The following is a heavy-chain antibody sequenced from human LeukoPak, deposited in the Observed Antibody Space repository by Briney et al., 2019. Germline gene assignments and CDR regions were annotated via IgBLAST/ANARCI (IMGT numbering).Heavy chain of an antibody. Sequence: PSETLSLTCTVSGGSISSYYWRWIRQPPGKGLEWIGYIYYSGSTNYNPSLKSRVTISVDTSKNQFSLKLSSVTAADTAVYYCARDGRGYSYGYDYWGQGTLVTVSS. CDR1: GGSISSYY. V-gene: IGHV4-59*01. CDR2: IYYSGST. D-gene: IGHD5-18*01. J-gene: IGHJ4*02. CDR3: ARDGRGYSYGYDY.